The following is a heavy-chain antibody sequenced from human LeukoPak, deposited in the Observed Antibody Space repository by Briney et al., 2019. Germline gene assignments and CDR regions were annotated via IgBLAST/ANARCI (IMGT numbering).Heavy chain of an antibody. CDR3: ARRATTERGVSYGLDY. CDR2: INHVGAT. CDR1: GGSFSGYY. Sequence: SETLSLTCAVYGGSFSGYYWSWIRQPPEKGLEWIGEINHVGATNYNPSLKSRVTISVDTSKKQFSLNLTSVTAADTAVYYCARRATTERGVSYGLDYWGQGTLVTVSS. D-gene: IGHD5-18*01. V-gene: IGHV4-34*01. J-gene: IGHJ4*02.